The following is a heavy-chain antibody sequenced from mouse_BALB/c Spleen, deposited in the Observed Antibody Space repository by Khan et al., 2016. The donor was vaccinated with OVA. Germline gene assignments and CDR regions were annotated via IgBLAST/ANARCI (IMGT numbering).Heavy chain of an antibody. Sequence: QVQLQQSGPELVRPGVSVKISCKGSGYTFTDYAMHWVKQSHAKSLEWIGLISTYSGNTNYKQKFKGKATMTVDKSSSTAYMELARLTSEDSAIYGGTRPAYDGYYDYWGQGTTLTVAS. D-gene: IGHD2-3*01. CDR2: ISTYSGNT. CDR1: GYTFTDYA. CDR3: TRPAYDGYYDY. V-gene: IGHV1S137*01. J-gene: IGHJ2*01.